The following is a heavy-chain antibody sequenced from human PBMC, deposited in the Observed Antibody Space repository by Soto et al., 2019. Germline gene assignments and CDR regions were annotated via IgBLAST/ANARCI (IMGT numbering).Heavy chain of an antibody. CDR2: VIPNFGTP. V-gene: IGHV1-69*01. D-gene: IGHD4-17*01. CDR3: ATGEGGDYVYESGP. J-gene: IGHJ5*02. Sequence: VQLVQSGAEVKKPGSSVKVSCKASRGIFSSYAVIWVRQAPGQGLEWMGGVIPNFGTPNYAQKFEGRVTLTADESTSTAYMELSSLRSEDTAVYYCATGEGGDYVYESGPWGQGTLVTVSS. CDR1: RGIFSSYA.